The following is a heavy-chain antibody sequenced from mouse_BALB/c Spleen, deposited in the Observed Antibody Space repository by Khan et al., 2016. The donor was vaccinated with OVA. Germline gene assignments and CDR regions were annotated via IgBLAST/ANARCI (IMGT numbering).Heavy chain of an antibody. D-gene: IGHD1-1*01. CDR3: TRPIYTYDAWDY. CDR2: IDPANGHT. V-gene: IGHV14-3*02. CDR1: GFNIKDTY. J-gene: IGHJ4*01. Sequence: VQLKESGAELVKPGASVKLSCTASGFNIKDTYIHWVKQRPEQGLEWIGRIDPANGHTKYDPKFQGKATLTADTSSNTAYLQLISLTSEDTAVYYCTRPIYTYDAWDYWGKGTSVAVSS.